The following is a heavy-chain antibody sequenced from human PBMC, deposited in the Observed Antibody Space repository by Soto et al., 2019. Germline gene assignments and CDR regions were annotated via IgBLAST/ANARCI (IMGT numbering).Heavy chain of an antibody. J-gene: IGHJ2*01. V-gene: IGHV4-39*01. CDR1: GGSISSSSYY. Sequence: LPETLSLTCTVSGGSISSSSYYWGWIRQPPGKGQEWIGSIYYSGSTYYNPSLKSRVTISVDTSKNQFSLKLSSVTAADTAVYYCARPSTVVTPGGYCDLWGRCTLVSVSS. D-gene: IGHD2-21*02. CDR2: IYYSGST. CDR3: ARPSTVVTPGGYCDL.